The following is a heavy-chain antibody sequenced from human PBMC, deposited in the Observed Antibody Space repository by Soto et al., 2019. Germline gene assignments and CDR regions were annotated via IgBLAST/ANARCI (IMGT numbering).Heavy chain of an antibody. Sequence: ASVKVSCKASGYTFTGYYMHWVRQAPGQGLEWMGWINPNSGGTNYAQKFQGRVTMTRDTSISTAYMELSRLRSDDTAVYYRARDQKSSSSCSGRYSWFDPWGPATLVTVYS. CDR2: INPNSGGT. J-gene: IGHJ5*02. CDR3: ARDQKSSSSCSGRYSWFDP. V-gene: IGHV1-2*02. CDR1: GYTFTGYY. D-gene: IGHD3-10*02.